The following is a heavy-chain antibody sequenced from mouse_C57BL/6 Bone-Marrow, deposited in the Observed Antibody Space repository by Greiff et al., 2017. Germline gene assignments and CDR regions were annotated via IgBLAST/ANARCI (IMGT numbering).Heavy chain of an antibody. Sequence: QVQLQQPGAELVKPGASVKLSCKASGYTFTSYWMQWAKQRPGQGLEWIGEIDPSESYTNYDQKFKGKATLTVDTSSSTAYMQLSSLTSEDSAVYYCAKFYYYGSSYWYVDVWGTGTTVTVAS. CDR3: AKFYYYGSSYWYVDV. CDR2: IDPSESYT. J-gene: IGHJ1*03. D-gene: IGHD1-1*01. CDR1: GYTFTSYW. V-gene: IGHV1-50*01.